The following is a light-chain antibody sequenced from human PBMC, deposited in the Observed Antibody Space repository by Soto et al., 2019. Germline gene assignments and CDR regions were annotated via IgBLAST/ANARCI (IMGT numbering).Light chain of an antibody. V-gene: IGKV4-1*01. CDR2: WAS. Sequence: DVVMTQSPDSLTVSLGERATINCKSSQNLFYSSNQKNFLAWYQQKPGQSPKLLIYWASTRESGVPDRFSGSGSETDFTLTISNLQAEDVAVYYCQQYYSTPRTFGQGTKVEIK. CDR1: QNLFYSSNQKNF. J-gene: IGKJ1*01. CDR3: QQYYSTPRT.